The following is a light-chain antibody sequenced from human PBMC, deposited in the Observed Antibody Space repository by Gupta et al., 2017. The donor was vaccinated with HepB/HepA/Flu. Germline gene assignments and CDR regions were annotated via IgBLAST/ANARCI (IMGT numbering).Light chain of an antibody. Sequence: EIVLTQSPGTLSLSPGERATLSCRASQSVSSSYLAWYQQKPGQAPRLLIYGASSRATGIPDRFSGSGSGTDFTLTISRLEPEDFAVYYCQQYCSSPRTFGQWTKVEIK. J-gene: IGKJ1*01. V-gene: IGKV3-20*01. CDR3: QQYCSSPRT. CDR1: QSVSSSY. CDR2: GAS.